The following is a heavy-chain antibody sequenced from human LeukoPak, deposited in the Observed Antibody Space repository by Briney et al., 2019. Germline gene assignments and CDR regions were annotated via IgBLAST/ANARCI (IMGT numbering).Heavy chain of an antibody. J-gene: IGHJ3*02. CDR3: AKDLMWAQGGSGWYRNAFDI. V-gene: IGHV3-23*01. D-gene: IGHD6-19*01. CDR2: ISGSGGST. CDR1: GFTFSSYA. Sequence: QPGGSLRLSCAASGFTFSSYAISWVRQAPGKGLEWVSAISGSGGSTYYADSVKGRFTISRDNSKNTLYLQMNSLRAEDTAVYYCAKDLMWAQGGSGWYRNAFDIWGQGTMVTVSS.